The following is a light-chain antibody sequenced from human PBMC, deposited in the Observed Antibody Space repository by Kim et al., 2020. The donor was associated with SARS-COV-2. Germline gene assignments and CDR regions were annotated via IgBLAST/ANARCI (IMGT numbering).Light chain of an antibody. CDR3: QVWESSSDHVL. CDR2: YDS. V-gene: IGLV3-21*01. J-gene: IGLJ2*01. Sequence: APGKAAMITGGGNNIGSKSVHLYQQKPGQTPVLVIYYDSDRPSGIPERLSGSNSGNTATLTISRVEAGDEADYYCQVWESSSDHVLFGGGTQLTVL. CDR1: NIGSKS.